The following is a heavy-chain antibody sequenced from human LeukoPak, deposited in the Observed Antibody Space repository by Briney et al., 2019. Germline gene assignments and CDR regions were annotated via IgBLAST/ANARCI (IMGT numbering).Heavy chain of an antibody. V-gene: IGHV4-59*12. D-gene: IGHD3-16*01. CDR1: GGSISSYY. CDR3: ARETAGGAFDI. CDR2: IYYSGST. J-gene: IGHJ3*02. Sequence: SETLSLTCIVSGGSISSYYWSWIRQPPGKGLEWIGYIYYSGSTNYNPSLKSRVTISVDTSKNQFSLKLSSVTAADTAVYYCARETAGGAFDIWGQGTMVTVSS.